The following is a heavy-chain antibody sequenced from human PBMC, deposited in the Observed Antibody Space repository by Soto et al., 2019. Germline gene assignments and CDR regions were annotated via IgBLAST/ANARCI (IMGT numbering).Heavy chain of an antibody. V-gene: IGHV4-4*07. CDR1: CGSMTSYY. D-gene: IGHD3-3*01. CDR2: VYSSGGT. Sequence: SETLSLTCTFSCGSMTSYYWTWIRQPAGKGLEWIGRVYSSGGTHYNPSLKSRVTISLDTSKNQFSLRLLSVTDADTAVYFCARGQRFSDWFDPWGQGTLVTVS. J-gene: IGHJ5*02. CDR3: ARGQRFSDWFDP.